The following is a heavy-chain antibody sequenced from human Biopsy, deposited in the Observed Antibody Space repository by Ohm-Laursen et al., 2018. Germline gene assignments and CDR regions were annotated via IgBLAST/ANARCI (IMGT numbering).Heavy chain of an antibody. CDR1: GESSSGYF. V-gene: IGHV4-34*01. Sequence: TLSLTCTVNGESSSGYFWNWIRQPPGKGLEWIGEINQSGSTKYNPSLKRRATLSADSSNSQFSLRLTSVTAADTAIYYCARGSGYFKLDVWGQGTTVTVTS. CDR2: INQSGST. D-gene: IGHD5-12*01. CDR3: ARGSGYFKLDV. J-gene: IGHJ6*02.